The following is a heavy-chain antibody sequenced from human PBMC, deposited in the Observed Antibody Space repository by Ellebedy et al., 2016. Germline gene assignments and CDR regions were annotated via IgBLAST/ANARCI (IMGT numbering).Heavy chain of an antibody. J-gene: IGHJ4*02. D-gene: IGHD3-3*01. V-gene: IGHV3-33*01. CDR2: IWYDGSNK. Sequence: GESLKISCAASGFTFSSYGMHWVRQAPGKGLEWVAVIWYDGSNKYYADSVKGRFTISRDNSKNTLYLQMNSLRAEDTAVYYCARDRGSDDPIDFWGQGTLVTVSS. CDR1: GFTFSSYG. CDR3: ARDRGSDDPIDF.